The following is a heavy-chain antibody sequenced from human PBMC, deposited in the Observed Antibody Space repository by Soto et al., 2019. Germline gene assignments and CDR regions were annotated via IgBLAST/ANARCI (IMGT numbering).Heavy chain of an antibody. Sequence: EVQLVESGGDLVQPGGSLRLSCAASGCTFSGHWMHWVRQVPGKGLEWVSRINTDGGSSPYADSVKGRFTISRDNAKNTLYLQMNGLRAEDTAVYYCAREAGYCSRTSCYRRAFDTWGQGTTVTVSS. CDR1: GCTFSGHW. D-gene: IGHD2-2*01. V-gene: IGHV3-74*03. J-gene: IGHJ3*02. CDR3: AREAGYCSRTSCYRRAFDT. CDR2: INTDGGSS.